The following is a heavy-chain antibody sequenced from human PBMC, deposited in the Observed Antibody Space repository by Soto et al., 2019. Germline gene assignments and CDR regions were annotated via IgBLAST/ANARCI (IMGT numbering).Heavy chain of an antibody. Sequence: GGSLRLSCAASGFTFSSYAMSWVRQSPGKGLEWVSSISGDGDNTYYADSVKGRFTISRDTSKNTLYLQMYSLRGEDTAVYYCAKNPHYYFWSDPPNWFNPWGQETLVTVSS. J-gene: IGHJ5*02. CDR1: GFTFSSYA. D-gene: IGHD3-3*01. V-gene: IGHV3-23*01. CDR2: ISGDGDNT. CDR3: AKNPHYYFWSDPPNWFNP.